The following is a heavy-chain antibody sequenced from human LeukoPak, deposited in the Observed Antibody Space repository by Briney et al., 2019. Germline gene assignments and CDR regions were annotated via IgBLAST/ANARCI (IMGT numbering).Heavy chain of an antibody. CDR2: MYNSGST. CDR1: GGSISGSY. D-gene: IGHD4-17*01. J-gene: IGHJ4*02. V-gene: IGHV4-59*01. CDR3: ARGIESYGDYGY. Sequence: SETLSLTCTVSGGSISGSYWSWIRQPPGKGLEWIAYMYNSGSTNYNPSLKSRVTISIDTSKNQFSLKLSSQTAADTAIYYCARGIESYGDYGYWGQGILVTVSS.